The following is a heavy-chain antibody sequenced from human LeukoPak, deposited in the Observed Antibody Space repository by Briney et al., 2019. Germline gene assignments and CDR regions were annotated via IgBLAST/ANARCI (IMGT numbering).Heavy chain of an antibody. CDR1: GFTFSTYS. V-gene: IGHV3-21*01. D-gene: IGHD3-22*01. J-gene: IGHJ4*02. Sequence: GGSLRLSCDASGFTFSTYSMTWVRQAPGKGLEWVSSVNKRSDYINYADSVKGRFTISRDNAKNSLYLQMNSLRAEDTAVYYCARVVSVPYYYDSSGYYDYWGQGALVTVSS. CDR3: ARVVSVPYYYDSSGYYDY. CDR2: VNKRSDYI.